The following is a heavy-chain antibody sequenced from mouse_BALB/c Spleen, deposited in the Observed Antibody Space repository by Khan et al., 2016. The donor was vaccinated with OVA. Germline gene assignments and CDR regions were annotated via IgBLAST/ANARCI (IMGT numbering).Heavy chain of an antibody. D-gene: IGHD2-10*02. CDR1: GYTFSSYY. CDR3: PRSGYANPFAY. J-gene: IGHJ3*01. CDR2: INPTNGGT. Sequence: QVQLKQSGAELVKPGASVKLSCKASGYTFSSYYMYWVKQRPGQGLEWIGGINPTNGGTNFNEKFKTKATLTVDKSSSTAYMQLSSLTSEDSAVYYCPRSGYANPFAYWGQGTLVTVSA. V-gene: IGHV1S81*02.